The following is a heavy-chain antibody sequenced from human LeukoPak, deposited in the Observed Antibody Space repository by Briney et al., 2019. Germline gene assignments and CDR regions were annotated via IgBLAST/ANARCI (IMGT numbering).Heavy chain of an antibody. V-gene: IGHV3-30*02. CDR2: IRYDGSNK. Sequence: GGSLRLSCAASGFTFSSYGMHWVRQAPGKGLEWVAFIRYDGSNKYYADSVKGRFTISRDNSKNTLYLQMSSLRAEDTAVYYCAKDSEALTSSGGKYFDYWGQGTLVTVSS. CDR3: AKDSEALTSSGGKYFDY. D-gene: IGHD3-10*01. J-gene: IGHJ4*02. CDR1: GFTFSSYG.